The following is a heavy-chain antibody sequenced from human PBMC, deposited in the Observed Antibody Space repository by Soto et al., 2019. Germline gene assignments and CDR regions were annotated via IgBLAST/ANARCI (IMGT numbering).Heavy chain of an antibody. D-gene: IGHD3-3*01. J-gene: IGHJ4*02. CDR3: AKDLSMDFWSGYPIDY. CDR2: ISYDGNNK. Sequence: PGGSLRLSCAASGFTFSNYGMHWVRQAPGKGLEWVAVISYDGNNKYYGASVKGRFTISRDNSKNTLYLQMNSLRAEDTAVYYCAKDLSMDFWSGYPIDYWGQGTQVTVSS. V-gene: IGHV3-30*18. CDR1: GFTFSNYG.